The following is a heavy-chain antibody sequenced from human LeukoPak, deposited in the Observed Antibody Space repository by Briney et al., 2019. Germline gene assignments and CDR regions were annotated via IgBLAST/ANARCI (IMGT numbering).Heavy chain of an antibody. CDR1: GYTFTGYY. V-gene: IGHV1-2*02. D-gene: IGHD5-18*01. Sequence: GASVKVSCKASGYTFTGYYMHWVRQAPGQGLEWMGWINPNSGGTNYAQKFQGRVTMTRDTSISTAYMELSRLRSDDTAVYYCARGGSTAMVYYYYYGMDVWGQGTTVTVSS. J-gene: IGHJ6*02. CDR3: ARGGSTAMVYYYYYGMDV. CDR2: INPNSGGT.